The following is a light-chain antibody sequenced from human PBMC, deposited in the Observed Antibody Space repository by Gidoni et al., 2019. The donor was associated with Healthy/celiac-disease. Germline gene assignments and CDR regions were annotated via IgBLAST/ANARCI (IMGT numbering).Light chain of an antibody. Sequence: IVLTHSPGTLSLSPGERATLSCRASQSVRSSYLAWYQQKPGQAPRLLIYGASSRATGIPDRFSGSGSGTDFTLTISRLEPEDFAVYYCQQYGSSPPYTFGQGTKLEIK. CDR1: QSVRSSY. J-gene: IGKJ2*01. CDR2: GAS. V-gene: IGKV3-20*01. CDR3: QQYGSSPPYT.